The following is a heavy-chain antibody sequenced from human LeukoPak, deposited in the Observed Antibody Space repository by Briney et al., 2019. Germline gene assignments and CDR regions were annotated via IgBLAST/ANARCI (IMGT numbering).Heavy chain of an antibody. Sequence: GGSLRLSCAASGFTFSSYAMHWVRQAPGKGLEWVAVISYDGSNKYYADSVKGRFTISRDNSKNTLYLQMNSLRAEDTAVYYCARVLTLTMVRAPCGYWGQGTLVTVSS. V-gene: IGHV3-30*04. CDR2: ISYDGSNK. J-gene: IGHJ4*02. CDR1: GFTFSSYA. CDR3: ARVLTLTMVRAPCGY. D-gene: IGHD3-10*01.